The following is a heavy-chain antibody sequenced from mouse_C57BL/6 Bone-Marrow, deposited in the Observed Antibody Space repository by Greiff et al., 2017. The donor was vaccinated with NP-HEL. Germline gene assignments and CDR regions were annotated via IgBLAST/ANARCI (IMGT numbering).Heavy chain of an antibody. J-gene: IGHJ2*01. CDR2: INPNNGGT. D-gene: IGHD2-3*01. V-gene: IGHV1-26*01. CDR3: ANDCYYGFDY. CDR1: GYTFTDYY. Sequence: EVQLQQSGPELVKPGASVKISCKASGYTFTDYYMNWVKQSHGKSLEWIGDINPNNGGTSYNQKFKGKATLTVDKSSSTAYMELRSLTSEDSAVYYCANDCYYGFDYWGQGTTLTVSS.